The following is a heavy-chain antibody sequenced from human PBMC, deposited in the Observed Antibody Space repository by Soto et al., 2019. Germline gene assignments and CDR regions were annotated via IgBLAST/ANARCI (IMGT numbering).Heavy chain of an antibody. V-gene: IGHV3-33*01. J-gene: IGHJ4*02. D-gene: IGHD5-12*01. Sequence: GGYLRLSCAASGFTFSTYGMHWVRQAPGKGLEWVAVIWYDGSYKYYADSVKGRFTISRDNSKNTLYLQMSGLRAEDTAVYYCARDRVEMPTIGRPPRYSGQGTPVTGFS. CDR2: IWYDGSYK. CDR1: GFTFSTYG. CDR3: ARDRVEMPTIGRPPRY.